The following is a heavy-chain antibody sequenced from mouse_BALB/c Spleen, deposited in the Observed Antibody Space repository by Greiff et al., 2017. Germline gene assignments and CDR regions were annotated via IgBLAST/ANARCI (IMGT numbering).Heavy chain of an antibody. D-gene: IGHD2-2*01. CDR2: IDPETGGT. Sequence: QVQLKESGAELVRPGASVTLSCKASGYTFTDYEMHWVKQTPVHGLEWIGAIDPETGGTAYNQKFKGKATLTADKSSSTAYMELRSLTSEDSAVYYCTRDYYGYDWYFDVWGAGTTVTVSS. J-gene: IGHJ1*01. V-gene: IGHV1-15*01. CDR3: TRDYYGYDWYFDV. CDR1: GYTFTDYE.